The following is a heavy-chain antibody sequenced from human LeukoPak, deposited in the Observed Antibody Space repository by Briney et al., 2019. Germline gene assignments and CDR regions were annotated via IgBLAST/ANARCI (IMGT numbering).Heavy chain of an antibody. CDR3: ASVNGVYSSPRDFDY. Sequence: SETLSLTCTVSGGSISSGGYYWSWIRQPPGKGLEWIGYIYHSGSTYYNPSLKSRVTISVDRSKNQFSLKLSPVTAADTAVYYCASVNGVYSSPRDFDYWGQGTLVTVSS. CDR1: GGSISSGGYY. CDR2: IYHSGST. J-gene: IGHJ4*02. V-gene: IGHV4-30-2*01. D-gene: IGHD6-13*01.